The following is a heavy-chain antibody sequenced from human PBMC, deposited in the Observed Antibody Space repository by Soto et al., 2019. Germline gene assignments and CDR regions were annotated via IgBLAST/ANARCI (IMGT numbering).Heavy chain of an antibody. J-gene: IGHJ4*02. Sequence: RLSCAASGFTFSTYWMSWVRQAPGKGLEWVANIKQDGSEKYYVDSVKGRFTISRDSAKDSLYLQMNSLRAEDTAVYYCASWDGYNKYFDYWGQGTLVTV. CDR3: ASWDGYNKYFDY. V-gene: IGHV3-7*01. CDR1: GFTFSTYW. D-gene: IGHD5-12*01. CDR2: IKQDGSEK.